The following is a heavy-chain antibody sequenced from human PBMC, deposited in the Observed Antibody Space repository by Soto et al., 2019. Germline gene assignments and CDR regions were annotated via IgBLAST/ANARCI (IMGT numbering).Heavy chain of an antibody. V-gene: IGHV1-2*02. CDR1: GYTFTGHY. CDR3: GRGRSGQIVVFY. CDR2: IGPERGAT. J-gene: IGHJ4*02. Sequence: QVQLVQSGAEVKKPGASVKVSCKASGYTFTGHYIHWVRQAPEQWPEWMGVIGPERGATRYAQKFQVRVTMTRDMSITTVYMELNNLSPDDTSVYYCGRGRSGQIVVFYWGQGTPVTVSS. D-gene: IGHD1-26*01.